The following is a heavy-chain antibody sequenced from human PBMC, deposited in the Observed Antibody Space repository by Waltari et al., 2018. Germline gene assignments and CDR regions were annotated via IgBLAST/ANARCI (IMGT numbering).Heavy chain of an antibody. CDR3: ATSGTYYFHWFDP. V-gene: IGHV1-24*01. Sequence: QVQLVQSGAEVKKPGASVKVSCKVSGNTLTGLSMHWVRQAPGKGLEWMGGYDPEDGETIYAQKFQGRVTMTEDTSTDTAYMELSSLRSDDTAVYYCATSGTYYFHWFDPWGQGTLVTVSS. D-gene: IGHD1-26*01. CDR1: GNTLTGLS. CDR2: YDPEDGET. J-gene: IGHJ5*02.